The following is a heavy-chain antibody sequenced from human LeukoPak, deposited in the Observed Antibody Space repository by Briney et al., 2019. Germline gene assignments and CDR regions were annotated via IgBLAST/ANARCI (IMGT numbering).Heavy chain of an antibody. CDR1: GGSISSYF. D-gene: IGHD3-10*01. J-gene: IGHJ4*02. CDR3: ARAEYYFDY. CDR2: IYYSGST. V-gene: IGHV4-59*01. Sequence: SETLSLTCTVSGGSISSYFWSWIRQPPGKGLEWIGYIYYSGSTNYNPSLKSRVTISVDTSKNQFSLKLSSVTAADTAVYYCARAEYYFDYWGQGTLVTVSS.